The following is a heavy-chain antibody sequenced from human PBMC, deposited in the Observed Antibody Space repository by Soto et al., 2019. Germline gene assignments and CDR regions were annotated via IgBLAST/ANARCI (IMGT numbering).Heavy chain of an antibody. J-gene: IGHJ4*02. D-gene: IGHD3-16*01. CDR1: GYTFTSYY. CDR3: ASYPTGGSYLDY. Sequence: GASVKVSCKASGYTFTSYYMHWVRQAPGQGLEWMGIINPSGGSTSYAQKFQGRVTMTRDTSKNQFSLKLSSVTAADTAVYYCASYPTGGSYLDYWGQGTLVTVSS. CDR2: INPSGGST. V-gene: IGHV1-46*01.